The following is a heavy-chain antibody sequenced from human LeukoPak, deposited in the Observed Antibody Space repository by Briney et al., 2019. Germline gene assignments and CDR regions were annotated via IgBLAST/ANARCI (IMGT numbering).Heavy chain of an antibody. Sequence: ASVKVSCKASGFTFTSSAVQWVRQARGQRLEWIGWIVVGSGNTNYAQKFQERVTITRDMSTSTAYMELSSLRSEDTAVYYCAADYGSGSYVSFDYWGQGTLVTVSS. CDR2: IVVGSGNT. J-gene: IGHJ4*02. CDR1: GFTFTSSA. CDR3: AADYGSGSYVSFDY. V-gene: IGHV1-58*01. D-gene: IGHD3-10*01.